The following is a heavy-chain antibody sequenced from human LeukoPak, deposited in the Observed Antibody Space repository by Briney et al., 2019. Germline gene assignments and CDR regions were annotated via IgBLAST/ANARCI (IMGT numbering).Heavy chain of an antibody. CDR1: GGTFSSYA. D-gene: IGHD2-2*01. J-gene: IGHJ4*02. V-gene: IGHV1-69*05. Sequence: ASVKVSCKASGGTFSSYAISWVRQAPGQGLEWMGGIIPIFGTANYAQKFQGRVTITTDESTSTAYMELSSLRSEDTAVYYCARDYCSSTSCSYYFDYWGQGTLVTVSS. CDR3: ARDYCSSTSCSYYFDY. CDR2: IIPIFGTA.